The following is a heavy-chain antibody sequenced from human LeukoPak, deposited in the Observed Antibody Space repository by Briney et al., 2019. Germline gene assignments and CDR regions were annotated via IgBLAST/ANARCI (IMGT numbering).Heavy chain of an antibody. CDR1: GFTFSSYA. J-gene: IGHJ4*02. D-gene: IGHD5-18*01. CDR2: ISGSGGAT. Sequence: PGGSLRLSCAASGFTFSSYAMSWVRQAPGKGLEWVSAISGSGGATYYADSVKGRFTISRDNAKNTLYLQMNSLRAEDTAVYYCAREGYSYGPTFDYWGQGTLVTVSS. CDR3: AREGYSYGPTFDY. V-gene: IGHV3-23*01.